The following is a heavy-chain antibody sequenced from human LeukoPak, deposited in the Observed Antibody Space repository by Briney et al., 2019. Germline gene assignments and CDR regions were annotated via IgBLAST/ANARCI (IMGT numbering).Heavy chain of an antibody. CDR2: ISYDGSRN. CDR3: ARVLRYCSGGNCYSGGLGYMDV. V-gene: IGHV3-30*04. CDR1: GFTFNSYA. Sequence: GGSLRLSCAASGFTFNSYAMHWVRQAPGKGLEGVTLISYDGSRNYYADSVKGRFTISRDNSKNTLFLQMNSLRAEDTAVYYCARVLRYCSGGNCYSGGLGYMDVWGKGTTVTISS. D-gene: IGHD2-15*01. J-gene: IGHJ6*03.